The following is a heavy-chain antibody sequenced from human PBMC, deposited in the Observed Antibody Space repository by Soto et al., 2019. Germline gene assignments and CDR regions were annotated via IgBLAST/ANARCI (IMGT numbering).Heavy chain of an antibody. D-gene: IGHD2-2*01. CDR1: GFTFSSYA. J-gene: IGHJ4*02. CDR2: ISGSGGST. Sequence: GGSLRLSCAASGFTFSSYAMSWVRQAPGKGLEWVSAISGSGGSTYYADSVKGRFTISRDNSKNTLYLQMNSLRAEDTAVYYCAKDGLETHIVVVPAEKYCDYWGQGTLVTVSS. CDR3: AKDGLETHIVVVPAEKYCDY. V-gene: IGHV3-23*01.